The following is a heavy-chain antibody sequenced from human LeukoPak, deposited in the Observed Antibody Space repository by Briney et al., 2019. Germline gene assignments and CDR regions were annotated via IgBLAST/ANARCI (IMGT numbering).Heavy chain of an antibody. D-gene: IGHD2-21*02. CDR2: TSRGGSDI. V-gene: IGHV3-48*03. CDR1: GFTFSNHE. CDR3: VRARLIRLENFFDY. Sequence: GGSLRLSCATSGFTFSNHEMNWVRQAPGKGLEWVAYTSRGGSDISYADSVKGRFTISTDNANSSLYLQMNSLRAEDTAVYFCVRARLIRLENFFDYWGQGTLVTVSS. J-gene: IGHJ4*02.